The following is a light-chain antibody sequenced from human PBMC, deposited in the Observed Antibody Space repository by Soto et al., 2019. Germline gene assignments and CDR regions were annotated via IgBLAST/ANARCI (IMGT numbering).Light chain of an antibody. J-gene: IGKJ4*01. CDR2: HAS. V-gene: IGKV3-20*01. Sequence: ENVLTQSPGTLSLSPGERATLSCRASQSISSSYLAWYQQKPGQTPRLLIYHASNRATGIPDRFSGSGSGTDFTLTISRLEPEDFAVYYCQQYGDSLLTFGGGTKVDI. CDR3: QQYGDSLLT. CDR1: QSISSSY.